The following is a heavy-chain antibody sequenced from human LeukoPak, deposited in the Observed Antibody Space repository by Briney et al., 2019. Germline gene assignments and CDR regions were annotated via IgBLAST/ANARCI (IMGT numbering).Heavy chain of an antibody. CDR2: INPNSGDT. V-gene: IGHV1-2*02. J-gene: IGHJ4*02. D-gene: IGHD6-6*01. CDR3: ARGERYSSSSLDY. CDR1: GYTFTSYY. Sequence: GASVKVSCKASGYTFTSYYMHWVRQAPGQGLEWMGWINPNSGDTNYAQKFQGRVTMTRDTSISTAYMELSRLRYDDTAVYYCARGERYSSSSLDYWGQGTLVTVSS.